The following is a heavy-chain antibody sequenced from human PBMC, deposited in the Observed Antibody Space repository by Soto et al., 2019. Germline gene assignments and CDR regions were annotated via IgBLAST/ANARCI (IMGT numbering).Heavy chain of an antibody. CDR2: INHSGST. J-gene: IGHJ4*02. Sequence: SETLSLTCAVYGGSFSGFYWSWIRQPPGKGLEWIGEINHSGSTNYNPSLKSRVTISVDTSKNQFSLKLSSVTAADTAVYYCARGKYSSSWYSRVFDYWGQGTLVTVSS. D-gene: IGHD6-13*01. V-gene: IGHV4-34*01. CDR1: GGSFSGFY. CDR3: ARGKYSSSWYSRVFDY.